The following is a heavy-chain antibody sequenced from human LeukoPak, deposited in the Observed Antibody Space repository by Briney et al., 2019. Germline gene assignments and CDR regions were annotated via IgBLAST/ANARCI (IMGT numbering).Heavy chain of an antibody. CDR2: INSDGSFT. V-gene: IGHV3-74*01. CDR3: ASAIGEPQGRY. D-gene: IGHD2-2*02. J-gene: IGHJ4*02. Sequence: GGSLRLSCVASGFTFKSYWMHWVRQGPGKGLVWVSRINSDGSFTSYADSVKGRFTISRDNAKNTLYLQMNNLRDGDTAVYYSASAIGEPQGRYWGQGTLVTVSS. CDR1: GFTFKSYW.